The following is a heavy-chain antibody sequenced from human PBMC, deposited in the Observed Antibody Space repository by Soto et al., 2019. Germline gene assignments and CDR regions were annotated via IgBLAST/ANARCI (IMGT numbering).Heavy chain of an antibody. CDR2: IWSDGSHK. J-gene: IGHJ4*02. CDR1: GFTFSSYG. Sequence: QVQLVESGGGVVQPGRSLRLSCAASGFTFSSYGMHWVRQAPGKGLEWVALIWSDGSHKYYADSVKGRFTNSRDTSKNTLYLQMDRLRADDTAMYYCARGQQLEPYYFDFWGQGTLVTVSS. CDR3: ARGQQLEPYYFDF. V-gene: IGHV3-33*01. D-gene: IGHD6-13*01.